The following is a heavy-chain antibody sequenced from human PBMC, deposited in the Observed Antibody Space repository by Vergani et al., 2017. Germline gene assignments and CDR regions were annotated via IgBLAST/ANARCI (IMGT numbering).Heavy chain of an antibody. CDR2: IIPIFGTA. V-gene: IGHV1-69*01. J-gene: IGHJ6*03. Sequence: QVQLVQSGAEVKKPGSSVKVSCKASGGTFSSYAISWVRQAPGQGLEWMGGIIPIFGTANYAQKFQGRVTITADESTSTAYMELSSLRSDDTAVYYCARALGPFDFWSGSLDYYYMDVWGKGTTVTVSS. CDR3: ARALGPFDFWSGSLDYYYMDV. CDR1: GGTFSSYA. D-gene: IGHD3-3*01.